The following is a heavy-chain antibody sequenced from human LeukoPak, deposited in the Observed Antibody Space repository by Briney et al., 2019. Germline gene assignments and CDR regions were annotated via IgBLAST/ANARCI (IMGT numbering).Heavy chain of an antibody. CDR3: ARGQLGSGMDDP. CDR1: GVSIISYH. D-gene: IGHD3-10*01. CDR2: ISYSGNA. V-gene: IGHV4-59*01. Sequence: SETLSLTCTVTGVSIISYHWSWIRQPPGKGLEWIGYISYSGNANYNPSLKSRATILLDTSKNQFSLRLTSVTPADTAVYYCARGQLGSGMDDPWGQGTLVTVSS. J-gene: IGHJ5*02.